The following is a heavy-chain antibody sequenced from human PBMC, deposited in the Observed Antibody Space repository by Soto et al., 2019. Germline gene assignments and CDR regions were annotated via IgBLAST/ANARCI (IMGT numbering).Heavy chain of an antibody. CDR3: ARQIDILTPFDY. Sequence: ASVKVSCKTSGGTFSNDIITWVRQAPGQGLEWMGGIIPIFGTANYAQKLQARVTITADESTSTAYMELSSLRSEDTAVYYCARQIDILTPFDYWGLGTLVTVSS. V-gene: IGHV1-69*13. CDR2: IIPIFGTA. J-gene: IGHJ4*02. D-gene: IGHD3-9*01. CDR1: GGTFSNDI.